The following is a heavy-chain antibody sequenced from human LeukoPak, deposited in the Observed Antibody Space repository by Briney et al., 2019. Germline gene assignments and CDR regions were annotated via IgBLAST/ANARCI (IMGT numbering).Heavy chain of an antibody. J-gene: IGHJ4*02. Sequence: GGSLRLSCSASGFASSAYAMHWVRQAPGKGLQYVSAISPTGDSTYYADSVKGRFSISRDNSKNTLYLQVSSLRPEDTAVYYCVPKGTEGYWGQGTLVTVSS. CDR1: GFASSAYA. CDR2: ISPTGDST. CDR3: VPKGTEGY. V-gene: IGHV3-64D*06.